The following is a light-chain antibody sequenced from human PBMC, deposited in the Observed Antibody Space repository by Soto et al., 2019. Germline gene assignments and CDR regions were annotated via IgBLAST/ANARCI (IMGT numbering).Light chain of an antibody. CDR1: SSNGGNT. J-gene: IGLJ2*01. Sequence: QSVLTQPPSASGTPGQRVSISCSGSSSNGGNTVNWYQQLPGTAPKLLIYSNNQRPSGVPDRFSGSKSGTSASLAISGLQSEDEAVYYCAAWDDSLIGVVFGGGTKLTVL. CDR3: AAWDDSLIGVV. V-gene: IGLV1-44*01. CDR2: SNN.